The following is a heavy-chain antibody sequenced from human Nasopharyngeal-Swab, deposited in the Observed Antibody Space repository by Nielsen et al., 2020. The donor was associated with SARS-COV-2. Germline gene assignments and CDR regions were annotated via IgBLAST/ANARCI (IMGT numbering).Heavy chain of an antibody. Sequence: GESPKISCAASGFTFSTYSMNWVRQTPGKGLEWVSYISSGSSSIFYADSVKGRFTISRDNAKKSLFLQMNSLRAEDTAVYYCARDRRYAPPPDAFDIWGQGTMVTVSS. CDR3: ARDRRYAPPPDAFDI. CDR1: GFTFSTYS. D-gene: IGHD1-1*01. V-gene: IGHV3-48*04. CDR2: ISSGSSSI. J-gene: IGHJ3*02.